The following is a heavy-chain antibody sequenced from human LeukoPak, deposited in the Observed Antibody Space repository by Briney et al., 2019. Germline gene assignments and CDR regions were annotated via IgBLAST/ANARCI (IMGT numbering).Heavy chain of an antibody. V-gene: IGHV4-39*01. CDR1: GGSISSSSYY. D-gene: IGHD3-16*02. J-gene: IGHJ4*02. Sequence: SETLSLTCTVSGGSISSSSYYWGWIRQPPGKGLEWIGSIYYSGSTYYNPSLKSRVTISVDTPKNQFSLKLSSVTAADTAVYYCARQGLRQNRYDYVWGSYRYDYDYWGQGTLVTVSS. CDR2: IYYSGST. CDR3: ARQGLRQNRYDYVWGSYRYDYDY.